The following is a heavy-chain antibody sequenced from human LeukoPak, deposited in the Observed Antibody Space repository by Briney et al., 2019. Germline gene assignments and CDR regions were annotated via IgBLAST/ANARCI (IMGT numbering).Heavy chain of an antibody. CDR1: GYTFTGYY. D-gene: IGHD3-22*01. CDR3: ATATQMFGSITMIVVVSDFDY. Sequence: ASVKVSCKASGYTFTGYYMHWVRQAPGQGLEWMGRINPNSGGTNYAQKLQGRVTMTTDTSTSTAYMELRSLRSDDTAVYYCATATQMFGSITMIVVVSDFDYWGQGTPVTVSS. CDR2: INPNSGGT. V-gene: IGHV1-2*06. J-gene: IGHJ4*02.